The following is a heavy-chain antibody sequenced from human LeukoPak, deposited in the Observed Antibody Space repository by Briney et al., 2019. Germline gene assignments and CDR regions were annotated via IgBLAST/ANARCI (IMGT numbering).Heavy chain of an antibody. J-gene: IGHJ4*02. CDR1: GFTFSSYG. CDR2: IYYSGST. Sequence: LRLSCAASGFTFSSYGMHWVRQHPGKGLEWIGYIYYSGSTYYNPSLKSRVTISVDTSKNQFSLKLSSVTAADTAVYYCARGVPHDYGDYPFDYWGQGTLVTVSS. D-gene: IGHD4-17*01. V-gene: IGHV4-31*02. CDR3: ARGVPHDYGDYPFDY.